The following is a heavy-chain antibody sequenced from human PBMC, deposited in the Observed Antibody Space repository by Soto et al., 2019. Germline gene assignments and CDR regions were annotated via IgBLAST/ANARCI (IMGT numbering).Heavy chain of an antibody. CDR2: IIPIFGTA. CDR3: ARSRVTYYYDRSAFDI. Sequence: QVQLVQSGAVVKKPGSSVKVSCKASGGTFSSYAISWVRQAPGQGLEWMGGIIPIFGTANYAQKFQGRVTITADESTSTAYMELSSLRSEDTAVYYCARSRVTYYYDRSAFDIWGQGTMVTVSS. D-gene: IGHD3-22*01. CDR1: GGTFSSYA. V-gene: IGHV1-69*01. J-gene: IGHJ3*02.